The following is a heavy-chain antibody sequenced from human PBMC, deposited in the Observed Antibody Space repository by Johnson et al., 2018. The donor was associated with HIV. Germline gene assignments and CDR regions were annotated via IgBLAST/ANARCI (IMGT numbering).Heavy chain of an antibody. D-gene: IGHD6-19*01. CDR1: RFTFDDYA. J-gene: IGHJ3*02. CDR3: AKDRAIAVDDGLDI. V-gene: IGHV3-9*01. CDR2: ITWNSGRI. Sequence: EVQLVESGGVVVHPGGSLRLSCETSRFTFDDYAMYWVRQAPGKGLEWVSGITWNSGRIGYADSVKGRFTISRDNAKNSLYLQMDSLRVEDTALYYCAKDRAIAVDDGLDIWGQGTLVTVSS.